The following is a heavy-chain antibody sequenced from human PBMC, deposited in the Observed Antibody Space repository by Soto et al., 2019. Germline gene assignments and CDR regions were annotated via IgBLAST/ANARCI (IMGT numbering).Heavy chain of an antibody. CDR1: GYTFTSYY. Sequence: ASVKVSCKASGYTFTSYYMHWVRQAPGQGLEWMGIINPSGGSTSYAQKFQGRVTMTRDTSTSTVYLELSSPRSEDTAVYYCDRGNRRSPHFDIWGQGTMVTVSS. CDR2: INPSGGST. J-gene: IGHJ3*02. V-gene: IGHV1-46*03. CDR3: DRGNRRSPHFDI.